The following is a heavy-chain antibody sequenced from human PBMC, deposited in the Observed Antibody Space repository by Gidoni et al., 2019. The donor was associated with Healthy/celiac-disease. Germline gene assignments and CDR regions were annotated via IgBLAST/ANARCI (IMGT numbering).Heavy chain of an antibody. V-gene: IGHV3-23*01. CDR3: AKDGNRLPYDSSGYYYPYWFDP. CDR2: ISGSGGST. CDR1: GFTCSSYA. J-gene: IGHJ5*02. Sequence: EVQLLESGGGWVEPGGSLRLSCAASGFTCSSYAMSWVRQAPGKGLEWVSAISGSGGSTYYADSVQGRFTISRDNSKNTLYLQMNSLRAEDTAVYYCAKDGNRLPYDSSGYYYPYWFDPWGQGTLVTVSS. D-gene: IGHD3-22*01.